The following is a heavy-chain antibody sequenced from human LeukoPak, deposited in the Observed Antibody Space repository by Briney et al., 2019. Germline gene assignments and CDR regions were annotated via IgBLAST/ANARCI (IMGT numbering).Heavy chain of an antibody. CDR1: GFTFSSYA. V-gene: IGHV3-23*01. D-gene: IGHD3-10*01. CDR2: ISVSGGST. J-gene: IGHJ5*02. Sequence: PGGSLRLSCAASGFTFSSYAMSCVRQAPGKGREWVSAISVSGGSTYYADSVKGRFTISRDNSKNTLYLQMKALRAEDTAVYYCAKHVWFGGFDPWGQGTLVTVSS. CDR3: AKHVWFGGFDP.